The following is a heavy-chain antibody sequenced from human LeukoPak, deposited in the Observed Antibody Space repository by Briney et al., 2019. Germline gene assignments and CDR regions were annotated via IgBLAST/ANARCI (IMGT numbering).Heavy chain of an antibody. CDR3: ARAENSGSYYWFDY. J-gene: IGHJ4*02. D-gene: IGHD1-26*01. CDR1: GFTFSSYT. Sequence: GGSLRLSCAASGFTFSSYTMNWVRQAPGKWLEWVSSISSSSTYIYYAGSVKGRFTISRDNAKNSLYLQVNSLRAEDTAVYYCARAENSGSYYWFDYWGQGALVAVSS. CDR2: ISSSSTYI. V-gene: IGHV3-21*01.